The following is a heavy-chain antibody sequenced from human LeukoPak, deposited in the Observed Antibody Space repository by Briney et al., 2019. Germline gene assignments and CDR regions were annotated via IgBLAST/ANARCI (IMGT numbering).Heavy chain of an antibody. CDR1: GFTFSSFA. J-gene: IGHJ6*02. Sequence: PGGSLRLSCAASGFTFSSFAMHWVRQAPGKGLEWVAAISYDGNTKYYADSVKGRFTISRDNANNSLYLQMNSLRAEDTAVYYCARDRTRSTSYYGMDVWGQGTTVTVSS. CDR3: ARDRTRSTSYYGMDV. V-gene: IGHV3-30-3*01. D-gene: IGHD3-10*01. CDR2: ISYDGNTK.